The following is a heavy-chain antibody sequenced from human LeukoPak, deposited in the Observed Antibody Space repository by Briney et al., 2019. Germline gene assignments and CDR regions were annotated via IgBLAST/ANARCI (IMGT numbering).Heavy chain of an antibody. CDR2: INAGNENT. CDR1: GYTFSRYG. J-gene: IGHJ4*02. Sequence: ASVKVSCKASGYTFSRYGMHWVRLAPGQRLEWMGWINAGNENTKYSQKFQGRVSITRDTSASTAYMELSSLTSEDTAVYYCARDLYGDYFDYWGQGTLVTVSS. V-gene: IGHV1-3*01. D-gene: IGHD3-16*01. CDR3: ARDLYGDYFDY.